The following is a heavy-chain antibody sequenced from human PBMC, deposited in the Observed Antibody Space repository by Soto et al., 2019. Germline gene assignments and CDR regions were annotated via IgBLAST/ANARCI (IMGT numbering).Heavy chain of an antibody. V-gene: IGHV3-9*01. J-gene: IGHJ4*02. Sequence: EVQLVESGGGLVQPGRSLRLSCAASGFTFDDYAMHWVRQAPGKALEWVSGISWNSGSIGYADSVKGRFTISRDNAKNSLYLQMNSLRAEDTALYYCAKDTAGWTHYYFDYWGQGTLVTVSS. CDR2: ISWNSGSI. CDR1: GFTFDDYA. CDR3: AKDTAGWTHYYFDY. D-gene: IGHD6-19*01.